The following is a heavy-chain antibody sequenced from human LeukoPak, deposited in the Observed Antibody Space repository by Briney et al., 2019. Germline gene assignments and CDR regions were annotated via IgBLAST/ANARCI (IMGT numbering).Heavy chain of an antibody. CDR1: GGSVSSYY. Sequence: SETLSLTCSVSGGSVSSYYWSWIRQPAGKGLEWIGRIYTSGNTNYNPSLKSRVTMSVDTSKNQFSLKLSSVTAADTAVYYCARDGYDFSTGLFDYWGQGTLVTVSS. CDR3: ARDGYDFSTGLFDY. CDR2: IYTSGNT. D-gene: IGHD3-3*01. V-gene: IGHV4-4*07. J-gene: IGHJ4*02.